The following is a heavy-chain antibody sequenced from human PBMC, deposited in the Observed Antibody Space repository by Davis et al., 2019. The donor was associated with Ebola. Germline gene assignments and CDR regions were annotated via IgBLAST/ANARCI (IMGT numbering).Heavy chain of an antibody. Sequence: PGGSLRLSCAAAGFTFDDYAMHWVRQAPGKGLEWVSGISWNSGSQGYADSVRGRFTISRDNAKNVLFLEMNSLRREDTALYYCVKDTYTTGWLNCFDHWGQGTLVTVSS. D-gene: IGHD6-19*01. V-gene: IGHV3-9*01. CDR1: GFTFDDYA. J-gene: IGHJ4*02. CDR3: VKDTYTTGWLNCFDH. CDR2: ISWNSGSQ.